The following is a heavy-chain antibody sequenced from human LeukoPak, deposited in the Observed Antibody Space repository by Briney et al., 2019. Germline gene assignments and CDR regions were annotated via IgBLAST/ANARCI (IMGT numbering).Heavy chain of an antibody. J-gene: IGHJ6*02. D-gene: IGHD2-2*01. CDR2: ISNNGDTI. V-gene: IGHV3-48*03. Sequence: GGSLRLSCAASGFTFSSYEMNWVRHAPGKGLELVSFISNNGDTITYVDSVKGRFTISRDNAKNSLYLQMNSLRAEDTAVYYCARWYCSSTNCHSYYYGMDVWGQGTTVTVFS. CDR1: GFTFSSYE. CDR3: ARWYCSSTNCHSYYYGMDV.